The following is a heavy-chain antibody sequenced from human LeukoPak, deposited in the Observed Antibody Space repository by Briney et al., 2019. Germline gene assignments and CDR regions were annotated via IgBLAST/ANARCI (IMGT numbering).Heavy chain of an antibody. Sequence: GGSLRLSCAASGFTFDDYAMHWVRQAPGKGLEWVSGISWNSGSIGYADSVKGRFTISRDNAKNSLYLQMNSLRAEDTAVYYCAQDPFPPVPAHDDYWGQGTLVTVSS. CDR2: ISWNSGSI. CDR3: AQDPFPPVPAHDDY. D-gene: IGHD2-2*01. CDR1: GFTFDDYA. J-gene: IGHJ4*02. V-gene: IGHV3-9*01.